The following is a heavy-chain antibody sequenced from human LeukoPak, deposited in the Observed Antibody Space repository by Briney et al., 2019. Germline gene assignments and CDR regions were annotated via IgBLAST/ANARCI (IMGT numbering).Heavy chain of an antibody. Sequence: SVKVSCKASGGTFSSYAISWVRQAPGQGLEWMGRIIPIFGIANYAQKFQGRVTITADKSTSTAYMELSSLRSEDTAVYYCARDPVEMANPGICSYFDYWGQGTLVAVSS. CDR1: GGTFSSYA. V-gene: IGHV1-69*04. J-gene: IGHJ4*02. CDR2: IIPIFGIA. CDR3: ARDPVEMANPGICSYFDY. D-gene: IGHD5-24*01.